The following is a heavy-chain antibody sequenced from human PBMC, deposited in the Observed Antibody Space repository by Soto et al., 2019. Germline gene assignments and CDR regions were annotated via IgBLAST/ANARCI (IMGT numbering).Heavy chain of an antibody. CDR2: ISWNSGSI. J-gene: IGHJ6*02. CDR1: GFTFDDYA. Sequence: GGSLRLSCAASGFTFDDYAMHWVRQAPGKGLEWVSGISWNSGSIGYADSVKDRFTISRDNAKNSLYLQMNSLRAEDTALYYCAKQMTYYYYGMDVWGQGTTVTVSS. CDR3: AKQMTYYYYGMDV. V-gene: IGHV3-9*01.